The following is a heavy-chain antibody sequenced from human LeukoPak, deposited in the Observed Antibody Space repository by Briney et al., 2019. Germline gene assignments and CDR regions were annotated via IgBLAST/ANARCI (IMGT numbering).Heavy chain of an antibody. V-gene: IGHV4-34*01. CDR1: GGSFSGYY. CDR3: AREGYSGYDFDY. D-gene: IGHD5-12*01. Sequence: SETLSLICAVYGGSFSGYYWSWIRQPPGKGLEWIREINHSGSTNYNPSLKSRVTISVDTSKNQFSLKLSSVTAADTAVYYCAREGYSGYDFDYWGQGTLVTVSS. CDR2: INHSGST. J-gene: IGHJ4*02.